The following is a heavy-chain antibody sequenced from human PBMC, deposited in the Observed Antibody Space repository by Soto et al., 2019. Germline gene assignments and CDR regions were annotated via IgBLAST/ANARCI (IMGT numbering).Heavy chain of an antibody. J-gene: IGHJ4*02. Sequence: SETLSLTCTVSGDSVSSSYYYWGWIRQPPGKGLEWIGSINYSGSTNYNPSLKSRVTISVDTSKSQFSLKLSSVTAADTAVYYCARLPPLYYDFWSGSPDYWGQGTLVTV. D-gene: IGHD3-3*01. CDR1: GDSVSSSYYY. CDR2: INYSGST. CDR3: ARLPPLYYDFWSGSPDY. V-gene: IGHV4-39*01.